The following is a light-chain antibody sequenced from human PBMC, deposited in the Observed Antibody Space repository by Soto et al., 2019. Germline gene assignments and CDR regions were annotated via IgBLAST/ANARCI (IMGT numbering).Light chain of an antibody. J-gene: IGKJ1*01. CDR3: QQYNGYWT. Sequence: DNRISQSPSTVSASVGDRDTITCRASQSISDLLAWYQQKPGKAPKLLIYKASNLKSGVPSRFSGSGSGTEYTLTISSLQPDDFATYYCQQYNGYWTFGQGTKVEIK. V-gene: IGKV1-5*03. CDR2: KAS. CDR1: QSISDL.